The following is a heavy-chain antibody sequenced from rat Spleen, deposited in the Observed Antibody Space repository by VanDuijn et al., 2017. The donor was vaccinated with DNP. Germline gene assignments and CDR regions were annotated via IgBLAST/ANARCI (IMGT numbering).Heavy chain of an antibody. V-gene: IGHV2-27*01. D-gene: IGHD1-3*01. CDR3: ARSLATVAPTGAMDV. J-gene: IGHJ4*01. CDR2: IQSGGST. Sequence: QVQLKESGPGLVQPSQTLSLTCTVSGFSLTSYGVNWVRQPPRKGLEWMGRIQSGGSTDYNSALKSRLSISRDTSKSQVLLKKDSVQTEDTAMYFCARSLATVAPTGAMDVWGQGISVIVSS. CDR1: GFSLTSYG.